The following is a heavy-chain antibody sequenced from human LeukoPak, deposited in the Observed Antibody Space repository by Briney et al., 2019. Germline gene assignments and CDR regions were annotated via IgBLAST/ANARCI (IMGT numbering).Heavy chain of an antibody. D-gene: IGHD3-3*01. V-gene: IGHV3-7*03. J-gene: IGHJ4*02. CDR3: ARDQYDTWSRRGNFDS. CDR1: GFTFSSYA. CDR2: IKLDGSEK. Sequence: PGGSLRLSCAASGFTFSSYAMTWVRQAPGKGLEWVANIKLDGSEKNYVDSVKGRFTTSRDNTKNSLYLQMNSLRVEDTAVFYCARDQYDTWSRRGNFDSWGQGTLVIVSS.